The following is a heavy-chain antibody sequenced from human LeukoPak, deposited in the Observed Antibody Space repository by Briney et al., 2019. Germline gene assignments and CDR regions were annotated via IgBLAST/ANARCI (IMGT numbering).Heavy chain of an antibody. D-gene: IGHD4-23*01. CDR2: IHPNSGKT. V-gene: IGHV1-8*01. CDR1: GYTFRRYE. CDR3: ARGHYGGNRYFDI. Sequence: ASVKVSCKASGYTFRRYEINWVRRAAGHGLEWVGWIHPNSGKTGYAQKCQGRVTMTRDTSTETAFMELSSLKFDDTAIFDCARGHYGGNRYFDIWGQGTLVTVSS. J-gene: IGHJ4*02.